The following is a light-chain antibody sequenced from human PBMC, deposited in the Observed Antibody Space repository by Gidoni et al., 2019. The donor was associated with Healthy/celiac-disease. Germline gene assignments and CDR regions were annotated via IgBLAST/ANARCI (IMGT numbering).Light chain of an antibody. Sequence: IQITQSPSSLSASVGDRVTIPCRASQSISSYLNWYQQKPGKAPKLLIYAASSLQSGVPSRFSGSGSGTDFTLTISSLQPEDFATYYCQQSYSTPLTCGGGTKVEIK. V-gene: IGKV1-39*01. J-gene: IGKJ4*01. CDR2: AAS. CDR3: QQSYSTPLT. CDR1: QSISSY.